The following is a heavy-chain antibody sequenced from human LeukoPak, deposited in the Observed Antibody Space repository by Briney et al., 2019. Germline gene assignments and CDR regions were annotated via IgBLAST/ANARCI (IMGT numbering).Heavy chain of an antibody. D-gene: IGHD2-15*01. Sequence: GGSLRLSCAASGFTFSRYWMHWVRQAPGKGLVWVSRINRDGSSTTYADSVKGRFTISRDNAKNTLYLQMNSLRAEDTAVYYCARVLPVAATRFDAFDIWGQGTMVTVSS. CDR1: GFTFSRYW. CDR3: ARVLPVAATRFDAFDI. J-gene: IGHJ3*02. V-gene: IGHV3-74*01. CDR2: INRDGSST.